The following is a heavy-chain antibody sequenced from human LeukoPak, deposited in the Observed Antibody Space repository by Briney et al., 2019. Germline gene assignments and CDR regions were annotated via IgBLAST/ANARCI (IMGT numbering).Heavy chain of an antibody. V-gene: IGHV3-23*01. D-gene: IGHD1-7*01. Sequence: PGGSLRLSCAASGFTFSGYAMYWVRQAPGKGLEWVSGVSSSGDGTYYAGSVKGRFTISRDNSKDLVYLQMNSLRAEDTAVYYCAKPKHKWKYSADWGQGTLVIVSS. CDR2: VSSSGDGT. CDR1: GFTFSGYA. CDR3: AKPKHKWKYSAD. J-gene: IGHJ4*02.